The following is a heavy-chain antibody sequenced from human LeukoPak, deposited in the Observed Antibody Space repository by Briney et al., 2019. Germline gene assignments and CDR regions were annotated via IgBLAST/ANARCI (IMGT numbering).Heavy chain of an antibody. J-gene: IGHJ4*02. D-gene: IGHD2-2*01. CDR2: IYYSGST. CDR3: ARSGQYQLLPYYFDY. V-gene: IGHV4-59*01. CDR1: DGSISSYY. Sequence: PSETLSLTCTVSDGSISSYYWSWIRQPPGKGLEWIGYIYYSGSTNYNPSLKSRVTISVDTSKNQFSLKLSSVTAADTAVYYCARSGQYQLLPYYFDYWGQGTLVTVSS.